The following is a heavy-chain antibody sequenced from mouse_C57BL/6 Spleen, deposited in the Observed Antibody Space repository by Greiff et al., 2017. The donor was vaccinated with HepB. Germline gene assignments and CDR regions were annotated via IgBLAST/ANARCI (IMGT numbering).Heavy chain of an antibody. CDR2: IDPSDSET. J-gene: IGHJ4*01. CDR1: GYTFTSYW. Sequence: VQLQQPGAELVRPGSSVKLSCKASGYTFTSYWMHWVKQRPIQGLEWIGNIDPSDSETHYNQKFKDKATLTVDKSSSTAYMPLSSLTSEASAVYYCARSTGTYAMDYWGQGTSVTVSS. V-gene: IGHV1-52*01. CDR3: ARSTGTYAMDY. D-gene: IGHD4-1*01.